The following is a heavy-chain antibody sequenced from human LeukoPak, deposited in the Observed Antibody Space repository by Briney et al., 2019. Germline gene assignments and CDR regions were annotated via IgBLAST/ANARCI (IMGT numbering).Heavy chain of an antibody. V-gene: IGHV3-30*03. CDR1: GFTFSSYG. CDR2: ISYDGSNK. Sequence: GRSLRLSCAAYGFTFSSYGMHWVRQAPGKGLEWVAVISYDGSNKYYADSVKGRFTISRDNSKNTLYLQMNSLRAEDTAVYYCARDRGGSYYFDYWGQGTLVTVSS. CDR3: ARDRGGSYYFDY. D-gene: IGHD3-16*01. J-gene: IGHJ4*02.